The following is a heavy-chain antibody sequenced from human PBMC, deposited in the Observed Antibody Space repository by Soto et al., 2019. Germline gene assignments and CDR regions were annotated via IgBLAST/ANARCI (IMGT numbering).Heavy chain of an antibody. CDR3: TNPIVATMGRSDYYYGMDG. J-gene: IGHJ6*02. CDR1: GFTFSSYA. Sequence: EVQLLESGGGLVQPGGSLRLSCAASGFTFSSYAMSWVRQAPGKGLEWVSAISGSGGSTYYADSVKGRFTISRDNSKNTLYLQMNSLRAEDTAVYYCTNPIVATMGRSDYYYGMDGWGQGTTVTVSS. V-gene: IGHV3-23*01. CDR2: ISGSGGST. D-gene: IGHD5-12*01.